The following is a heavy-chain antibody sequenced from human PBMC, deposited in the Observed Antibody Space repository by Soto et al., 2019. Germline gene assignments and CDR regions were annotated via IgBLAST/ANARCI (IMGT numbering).Heavy chain of an antibody. CDR3: ARDRLRGYDSSGFYS. D-gene: IGHD3-22*01. CDR2: INPTDGNR. Sequence: ASVKVSCKASGYTFTSYYMHWVRQAPGQGLEWMGRINPTDGNRNFAQKFEDRVTMTRATSANTVFLELRSLKSDDTAIYYCARDRLRGYDSSGFYSWGQGTMVTVSS. J-gene: IGHJ4*02. V-gene: IGHV1-46*01. CDR1: GYTFTSYY.